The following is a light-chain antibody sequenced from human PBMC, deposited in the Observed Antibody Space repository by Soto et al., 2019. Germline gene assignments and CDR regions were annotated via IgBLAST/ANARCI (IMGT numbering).Light chain of an antibody. Sequence: EIVLTQSPGTLSLSPGERATLSCRASQNINSDYFAWYQQKPGQAPRLLIYDASNRATGVPVRFSGSGSGTDFALTIRSLEPGDFAVYYCQLRTNWLITFGQGTRLEIK. CDR1: QNINSDY. CDR3: QLRTNWLIT. CDR2: DAS. J-gene: IGKJ5*01. V-gene: IGKV3D-20*02.